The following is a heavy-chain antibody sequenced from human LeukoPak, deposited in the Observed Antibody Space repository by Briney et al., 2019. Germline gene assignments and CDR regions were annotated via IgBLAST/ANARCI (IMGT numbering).Heavy chain of an antibody. V-gene: IGHV4-31*03. CDR1: GGSISSGGYY. CDR3: AIVSGGYAGRAAAY. CDR2: IYYSGST. J-gene: IGHJ4*02. D-gene: IGHD2-2*01. Sequence: SQTLSLTCTVSGGSISSGGYYWGWIRQHPGKGLEWIGYIYYSGSTYYNPSLKSRVTISVDTSKNQFSLKLSSVTAADTAVYYCAIVSGGYAGRAAAYWGQGTLPTVSS.